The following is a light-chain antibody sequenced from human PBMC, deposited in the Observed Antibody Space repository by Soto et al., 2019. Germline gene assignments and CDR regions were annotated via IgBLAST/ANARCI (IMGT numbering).Light chain of an antibody. CDR1: QSVSSY. CDR3: QQRSNWPPFT. V-gene: IGKV3-11*01. CDR2: DAS. J-gene: IGKJ3*01. Sequence: EIVLTQSPATLSLSPGERATLSCRASQSVSSYLAWYQQKPGQAPRLLIYDASNRATGIPARFSGSGSGTDFTLTISSLEPEDFAVYYCQQRSNWPPFTFXPGTKADIK.